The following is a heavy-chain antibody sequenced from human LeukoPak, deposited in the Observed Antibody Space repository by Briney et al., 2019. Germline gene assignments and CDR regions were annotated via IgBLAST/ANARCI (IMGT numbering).Heavy chain of an antibody. Sequence: GGSLRLSCAASGFTFSSYWMHWVRQAPGKGLVWVSRINSDGSSTSYADSVKGRFTISRDNAKTTLYLQMNSLRAEDTAVYYCARARGSGYCSGGSCYLVDYYYSMDVWGQGTTVTVSS. J-gene: IGHJ6*02. D-gene: IGHD2-15*01. V-gene: IGHV3-74*01. CDR3: ARARGSGYCSGGSCYLVDYYYSMDV. CDR1: GFTFSSYW. CDR2: INSDGSST.